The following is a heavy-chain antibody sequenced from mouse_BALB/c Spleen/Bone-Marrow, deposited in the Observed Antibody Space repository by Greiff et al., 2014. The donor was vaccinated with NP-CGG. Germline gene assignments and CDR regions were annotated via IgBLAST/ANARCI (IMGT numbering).Heavy chain of an antibody. CDR3: ARDRGLLRFDY. D-gene: IGHD2-3*01. CDR1: GFTFTDYY. J-gene: IGHJ2*01. V-gene: IGHV7-3*02. Sequence: EVQLQQSGGGLVQPGGSLGLSCATSGFTFTDYYMSWVRQPPGKALEWLGFIRNKANGYTTEYSASVKGRFTISRDNSQSILYLQMNTLRAEDSATYYCARDRGLLRFDYWGQGTTLTVSS. CDR2: IRNKANGYTT.